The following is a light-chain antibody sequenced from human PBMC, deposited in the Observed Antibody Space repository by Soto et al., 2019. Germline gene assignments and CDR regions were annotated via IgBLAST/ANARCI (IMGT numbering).Light chain of an antibody. CDR2: AAS. CDR3: LQHHRYPRT. Sequence: RVTFPFRASQNISIYLNWYQKNPGQPPNLLIYAASTLQSGVPSRFSGSGYGTAFTLTLSSLQTEDCSTYYCLQHHRYPRTFGQGTKVDIK. CDR1: QNISIY. J-gene: IGKJ1*01. V-gene: IGKV1-17*01.